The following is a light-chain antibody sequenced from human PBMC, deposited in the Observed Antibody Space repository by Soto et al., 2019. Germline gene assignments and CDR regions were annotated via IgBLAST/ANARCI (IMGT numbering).Light chain of an antibody. CDR2: NVY. CDR3: SSYTISRTYV. Sequence: QSALTQSASVSGSPGQSITISCTGTSSDVGAYNFVSWHQQHPGKAPKLIIYNVYDRPSGISYRFSGSKSGNTASLTISGLQGEDEADYYCSSYTISRTYVFGTGTKLTVL. V-gene: IGLV2-14*03. CDR1: SSDVGAYNF. J-gene: IGLJ1*01.